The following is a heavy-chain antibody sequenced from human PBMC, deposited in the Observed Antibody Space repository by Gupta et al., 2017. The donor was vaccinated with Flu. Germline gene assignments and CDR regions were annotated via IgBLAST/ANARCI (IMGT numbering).Heavy chain of an antibody. CDR2: IIPVFGPT. V-gene: IGHV1-69*12. Sequence: QVQLVQSGAEVTKPGSSVTVSCNPSGVTFSSYAINWVRQAPGQGLEWMGGIIPVFGPTNYAQKFQGRVTITADESTSTASMELSSLRSEDTAVYYCARKGGGHCSGGTCYSFDVWGQGTLVTVSS. D-gene: IGHD2-15*01. CDR3: ARKGGGHCSGGTCYSFDV. CDR1: GVTFSSYA. J-gene: IGHJ4*02.